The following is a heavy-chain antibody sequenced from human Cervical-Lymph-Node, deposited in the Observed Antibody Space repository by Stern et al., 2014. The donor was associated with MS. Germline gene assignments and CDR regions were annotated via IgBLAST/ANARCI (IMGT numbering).Heavy chain of an antibody. CDR2: ISGSSSTI. D-gene: IGHD6-6*01. CDR3: ARVWSSSWGYFDY. Sequence: EDQLVESGGGLVQPGGSLRLSCAASGFTFSSYSMNWVRQAPGPGLEWVSYISGSSSTIYYADSVKGRFTISRDNTKNSLYLQMNSLRDEDTAVYYCARVWSSSWGYFDYWGQGTLVTVSS. CDR1: GFTFSSYS. J-gene: IGHJ4*02. V-gene: IGHV3-48*02.